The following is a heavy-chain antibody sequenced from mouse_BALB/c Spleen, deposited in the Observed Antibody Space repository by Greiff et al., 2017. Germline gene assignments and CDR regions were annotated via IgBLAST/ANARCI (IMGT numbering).Heavy chain of an antibody. D-gene: IGHD4-1*01. CDR1: GYTFTDYE. J-gene: IGHJ3*01. Sequence: VQLQQSGAELVRPGASVTLSCKASGYTFTDYEMHWVKQTPVHGLEWIGAIDPETGGTAYNQKFKGKATLTADKSSSTAYMELRSLTSEDSAVYYCTGNWAFAYWGQGTLVTVSA. CDR2: IDPETGGT. V-gene: IGHV1-15*01. CDR3: TGNWAFAY.